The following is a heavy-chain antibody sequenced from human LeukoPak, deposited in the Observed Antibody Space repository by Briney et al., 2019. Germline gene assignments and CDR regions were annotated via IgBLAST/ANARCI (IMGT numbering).Heavy chain of an antibody. Sequence: GGSLRLSCVTSGFTFSHYYMTWIRQAPGKGLEWVSYISGTGNKRYYAASVKGRFTISRDNAQNSLYLQMNSLRAEDTAIYYCARDASWAGTDYWGQGTLVTVSS. CDR1: GFTFSHYY. D-gene: IGHD6-19*01. V-gene: IGHV3-11*01. J-gene: IGHJ4*02. CDR3: ARDASWAGTDY. CDR2: ISGTGNKR.